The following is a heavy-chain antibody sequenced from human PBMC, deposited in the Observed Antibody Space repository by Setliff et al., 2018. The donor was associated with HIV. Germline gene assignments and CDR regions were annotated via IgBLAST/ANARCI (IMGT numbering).Heavy chain of an antibody. D-gene: IGHD3-9*01. V-gene: IGHV4-34*01. Sequence: PSETLSLTCAVYGGSFSGYSWSWIRQSPGKGLEWIGEINHSGTTNDNPSLKSRVTMSVDTSKNQFSLKLTSVTAADTAVYYCARCSYLDWFDYFDSWGQGTLVTVSS. CDR3: ARCSYLDWFDYFDS. J-gene: IGHJ4*02. CDR1: GGSFSGYS. CDR2: INHSGTT.